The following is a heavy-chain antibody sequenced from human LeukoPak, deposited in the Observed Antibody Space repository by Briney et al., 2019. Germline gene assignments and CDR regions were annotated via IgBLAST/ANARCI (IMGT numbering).Heavy chain of an antibody. J-gene: IGHJ6*03. Sequence: ASVKVSCKASGYTFTGYYTHWVRQAPGQGLGWMGWINPNSGGTNYAQKFQGRVTMTRDTSISTAYMELSRLRSDDTAVYYCARGRGSSCLAWYMDVRGKGTTVTVSS. CDR2: INPNSGGT. V-gene: IGHV1-2*02. CDR3: ARGRGSSCLAWYMDV. CDR1: GYTFTGYY. D-gene: IGHD6-13*01.